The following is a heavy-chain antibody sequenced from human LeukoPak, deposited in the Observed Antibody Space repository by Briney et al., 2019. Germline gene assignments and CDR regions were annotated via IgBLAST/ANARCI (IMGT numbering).Heavy chain of an antibody. CDR1: GGSISSYY. V-gene: IGHV4-59*01. Sequence: KPSETLSLTCTVSGGSISSYYWSWIRQPPGKGLEWIGYIYYSGSTNYNPYLKSRVTISVDTSKNQFSLKLSSVTAADTAVYYCASGTYYYDSSGRFDYWGQGTLVTVSS. D-gene: IGHD3-22*01. J-gene: IGHJ4*02. CDR2: IYYSGST. CDR3: ASGTYYYDSSGRFDY.